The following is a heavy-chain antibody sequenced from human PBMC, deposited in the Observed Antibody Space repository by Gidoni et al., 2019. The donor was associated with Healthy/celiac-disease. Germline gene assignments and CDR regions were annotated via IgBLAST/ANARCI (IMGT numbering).Heavy chain of an antibody. J-gene: IGHJ5*02. CDR1: GFTFSSYW. D-gene: IGHD6-19*01. CDR2: IKQDGSEK. CDR3: ARDLGRIAVAIDNWFDP. V-gene: IGHV3-7*01. Sequence: EVQLVESGGGLVQPGGSLRLSCAASGFTFSSYWMSWVRQAPGKGLEWVANIKQDGSEKYYVDSVKGRFTISRDNAKNSLYLQMNSLRAEDTAVYYCARDLGRIAVAIDNWFDPWGQGTLVTVSS.